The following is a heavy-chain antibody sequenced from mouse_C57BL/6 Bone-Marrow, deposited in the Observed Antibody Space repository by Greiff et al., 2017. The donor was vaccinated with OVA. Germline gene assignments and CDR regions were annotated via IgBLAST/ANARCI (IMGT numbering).Heavy chain of an antibody. CDR2: IRNKANNHAT. V-gene: IGHV6-6*01. CDR1: GFTFSDAW. J-gene: IGHJ1*03. CDR3: TRGYGSSYWYFDV. Sequence: EVQLVESGGGLVQPGGSMKLSCAASGFTFSDAWMDWVRQSPEKGLEWVAEIRNKANNHATYYAESVKGRFTISRDDSKSSVYLQMNSLRAEDTGIYYCTRGYGSSYWYFDVWGTGTTVTVSS. D-gene: IGHD1-1*01.